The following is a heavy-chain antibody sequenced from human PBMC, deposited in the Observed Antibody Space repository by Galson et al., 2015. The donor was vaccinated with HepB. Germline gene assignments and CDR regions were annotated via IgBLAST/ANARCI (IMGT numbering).Heavy chain of an antibody. CDR2: IGTASDT. D-gene: IGHD6-13*01. CDR3: VREGRSSSWNNWYFDL. J-gene: IGHJ2*01. V-gene: IGHV3-13*01. CDR1: GFTFSRSD. Sequence: SLRLSCAASGFTFSRSDMHWARQVTGNGLQWVSAIGTASDTYYADSVKGRFTISRENAQNSLYLEMNDLRAEDTAVYYCVREGRSSSWNNWYFDLWDRGTLVTVSS.